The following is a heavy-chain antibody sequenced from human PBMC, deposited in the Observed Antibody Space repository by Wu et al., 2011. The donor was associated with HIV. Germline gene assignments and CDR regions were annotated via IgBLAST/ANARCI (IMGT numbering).Heavy chain of an antibody. D-gene: IGHD6-13*01. CDR3: ARGVGSSTWYRPRHYYMDV. J-gene: IGHJ6*03. V-gene: IGHV1-8*02. CDR2: MNPKSGNI. CDR1: GYTFSNYD. Sequence: QVQLVQSGPEVKKPGASVKVSCKAFGYTFSNYDINWVRQAPGQGLEWMGWMNPKSGNIAYAKKFQGRVTMTRDTSMNTTYMELSSLRSDDTAVFFCARGVGSSTWYRPRHYYMDVWGKGTTVTVSS.